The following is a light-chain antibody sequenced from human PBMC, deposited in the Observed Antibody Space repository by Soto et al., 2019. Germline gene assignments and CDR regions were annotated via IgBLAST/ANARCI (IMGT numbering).Light chain of an antibody. CDR3: SSHTTYSTRV. CDR1: SSDIGSYNY. CDR2: EVS. V-gene: IGLV2-14*01. Sequence: QSALTQPASVSGSPGQSIAISCTGTSSDIGSYNYVSWYQQHPGKAPKLMIHEVSNRPSGVSDRFSGSKSGNTASLTISGLQADDEADYYCSSHTTYSTRVFGTGTKLT. J-gene: IGLJ1*01.